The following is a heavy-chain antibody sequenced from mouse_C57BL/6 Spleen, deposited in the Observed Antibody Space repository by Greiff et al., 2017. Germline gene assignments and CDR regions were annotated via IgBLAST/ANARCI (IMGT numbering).Heavy chain of an antibody. CDR1: GFTFSSYA. Sequence: EVNLVESGGGLVKPGGSLKLSCAASGFTFSSYAMSWVRQTPEKRLEWVATISDGGSYTYYPDNVKGRFTISRDNAKNNLYLQMSHLKSEDTAMYYCARDGYYGSSSYAMDYWGQGTSVTVSS. V-gene: IGHV5-4*01. CDR3: ARDGYYGSSSYAMDY. J-gene: IGHJ4*01. CDR2: ISDGGSYT. D-gene: IGHD1-1*01.